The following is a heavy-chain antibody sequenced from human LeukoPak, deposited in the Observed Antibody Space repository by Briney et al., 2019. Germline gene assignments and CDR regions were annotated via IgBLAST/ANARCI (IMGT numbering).Heavy chain of an antibody. CDR3: ARDAPLWNLVVVAAAADAFDI. Sequence: GASVKVSCTASGYTFTSYGISWVRQAPGQGLEWMGWVSAYNGDTNYAQTLQGRVTMTTGTSTSTAYMELRSLRSDDTALYYWARDAPLWNLVVVAAAADAFDIWGQGTMVTVSS. CDR1: GYTFTSYG. J-gene: IGHJ3*02. CDR2: VSAYNGDT. D-gene: IGHD2-15*01. V-gene: IGHV1-18*01.